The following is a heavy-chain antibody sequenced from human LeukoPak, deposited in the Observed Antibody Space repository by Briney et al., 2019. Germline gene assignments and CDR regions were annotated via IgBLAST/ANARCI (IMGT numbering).Heavy chain of an antibody. Sequence: ASVKVSCKASGYTFTSYYMHWVRQAPGQGLEWMGIINPSGGSTSYAQKFQGRVTMTRDTSTSTVYMELSSLRSEDTAVYYCARVDPTVVTKDAFDIWGQGTMVTVSS. D-gene: IGHD4-23*01. CDR1: GYTFTSYY. CDR2: INPSGGST. V-gene: IGHV1-46*01. J-gene: IGHJ3*02. CDR3: ARVDPTVVTKDAFDI.